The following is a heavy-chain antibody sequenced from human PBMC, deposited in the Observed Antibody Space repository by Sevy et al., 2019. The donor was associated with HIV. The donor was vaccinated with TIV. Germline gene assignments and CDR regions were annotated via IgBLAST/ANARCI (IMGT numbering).Heavy chain of an antibody. Sequence: LSLTCAASGFTFSDYYMSWIRQAPGKGLEWVSYISSSSSYTNYADSVKGRFTISRDNAKNSLYLQMNSLRAEDTAVYYCARGLPNQSIAARPPYYYYGMDVWGQGTTVTVSS. D-gene: IGHD6-6*01. J-gene: IGHJ6*02. CDR1: GFTFSDYY. V-gene: IGHV3-11*06. CDR2: ISSSSSYT. CDR3: ARGLPNQSIAARPPYYYYGMDV.